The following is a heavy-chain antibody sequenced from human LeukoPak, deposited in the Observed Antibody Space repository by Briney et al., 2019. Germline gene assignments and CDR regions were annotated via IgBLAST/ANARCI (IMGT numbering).Heavy chain of an antibody. V-gene: IGHV1-69*04. D-gene: IGHD3-9*01. CDR3: AIHYHDILTGYFDY. CDR1: GGTFSSYA. J-gene: IGHJ4*02. Sequence: SVKVSCKASGGTFSSYAISWVRQAPGQGLEWMGRIIPILGIANYAQKFQGRVTITADKSTSTAYMELSSLRSEDTAVYYCAIHYHDILTGYFDYWGQGTLVTVSS. CDR2: IIPILGIA.